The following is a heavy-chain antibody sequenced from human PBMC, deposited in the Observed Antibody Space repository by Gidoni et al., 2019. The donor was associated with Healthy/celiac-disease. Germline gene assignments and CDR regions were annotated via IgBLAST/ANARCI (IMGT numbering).Heavy chain of an antibody. D-gene: IGHD2-2*01. Sequence: QVQLVQSGAEVKKPGASVKVSCQASGYTFTGYSMHWVRQAPAQGLEWMGWINPNSGGTNYAQKFQGWVNMTRDTSISTAYMELSRLRSDDTAVYYCARWEDCSSTSCYSSYGMDVWGQGTTVTVSS. J-gene: IGHJ6*02. V-gene: IGHV1-2*04. CDR1: GYTFTGYS. CDR3: ARWEDCSSTSCYSSYGMDV. CDR2: INPNSGGT.